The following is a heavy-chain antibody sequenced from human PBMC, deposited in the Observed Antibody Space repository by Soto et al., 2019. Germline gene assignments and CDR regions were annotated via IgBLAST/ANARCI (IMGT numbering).Heavy chain of an antibody. CDR2: ISGSGGST. Sequence: EVQLLESGGGLVQPGGSLRLSCAASGFTFSSYAMSWVRQAPGKGLEWVSAISGSGGSTYYADSVKRRFTISRDNSKNTLYLQMNSLRAEDTAVYYCEKENGYSSSWFEFDYWGQGTLVTVSS. V-gene: IGHV3-23*01. CDR1: GFTFSSYA. D-gene: IGHD6-13*01. CDR3: EKENGYSSSWFEFDY. J-gene: IGHJ4*02.